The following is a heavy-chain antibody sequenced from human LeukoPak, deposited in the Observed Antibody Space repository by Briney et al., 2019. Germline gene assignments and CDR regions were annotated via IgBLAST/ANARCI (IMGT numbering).Heavy chain of an antibody. CDR1: GFTFSSYS. D-gene: IGHD1-1*01. J-gene: IGHJ3*01. V-gene: IGHV3-21*01. CDR3: ARDGYNSANGIDV. CDR2: ISSSSNYI. Sequence: GGSLRLSCAASGFTFSSYSMNWVRQAPGRGLEWVSSISSSSNYIYYADSVKGRFTTSRDNAKSSLSLQMNSLSAEDTAVYYCARDGYNSANGIDVWGQGTMVTVSS.